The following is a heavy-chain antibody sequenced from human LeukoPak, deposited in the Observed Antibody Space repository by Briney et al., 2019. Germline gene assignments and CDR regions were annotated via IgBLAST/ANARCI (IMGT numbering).Heavy chain of an antibody. D-gene: IGHD2-2*01. J-gene: IGHJ6*03. V-gene: IGHV4-61*02. Sequence: PSQTLSLTCTVSGGSISSGSYYWSWIRQPAGKGLEWIGRIYTSGSTNYNPSLKSRVTISVDTSKNQFSLKLSSVTAADTAVYYCARDRAGYCSSTSCYDYYYYYMDVWGEGTTVTVSS. CDR1: GGSISSGSYY. CDR3: ARDRAGYCSSTSCYDYYYYYMDV. CDR2: IYTSGST.